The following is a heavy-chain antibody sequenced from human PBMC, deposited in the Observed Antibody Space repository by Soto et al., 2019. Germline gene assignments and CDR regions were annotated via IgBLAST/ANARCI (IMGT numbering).Heavy chain of an antibody. Sequence: QLQLQESGPGLVKPSETLSLTCTVSGGSISSSSYYWGWIRQPPGKGLEWIGSIYYSGSTYYNPSLQSPVTISVDTSKNQFSLKLSCVTAADTAVYYCAREVSDYSYYDYIDVWGKGTTVTVSS. J-gene: IGHJ6*03. CDR1: GGSISSSSYY. CDR3: AREVSDYSYYDYIDV. D-gene: IGHD2-21*01. V-gene: IGHV4-39*01. CDR2: IYYSGST.